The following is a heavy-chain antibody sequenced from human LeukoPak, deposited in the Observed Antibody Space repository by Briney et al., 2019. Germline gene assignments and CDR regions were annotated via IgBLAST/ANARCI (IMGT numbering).Heavy chain of an antibody. D-gene: IGHD1-26*01. CDR2: IYSGGST. CDR1: GFTVSSNY. J-gene: IGHJ6*03. V-gene: IGHV3-66*01. CDR3: AKVAEVGATGYYYYMDV. Sequence: GGSLRLSCAAPGFTVSSNYMNWVRQAPGKGLGWVSVIYSGGSTYYADSVKGRFTIPRDNSKNTLYLQMNSLRAEDTAVYYCAKVAEVGATGYYYYMDVWGKGTTVTISS.